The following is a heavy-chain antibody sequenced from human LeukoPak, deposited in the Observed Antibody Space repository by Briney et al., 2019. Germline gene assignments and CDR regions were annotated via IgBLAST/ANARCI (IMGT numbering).Heavy chain of an antibody. CDR1: GRSFSGYY. D-gene: IGHD3-9*01. CDR2: INHSGST. J-gene: IGHJ3*02. CDR3: ARKMYYDILTGYWNAFDI. Sequence: SETLSLTCAVYGRSFSGYYWSWIRQPPGKGLEWIGEINHSGSTNYNPSLKSRVTISVDTSKNQFSLKLSSVTAADTAVYYCARKMYYDILTGYWNAFDIWGQGTMVTVSS. V-gene: IGHV4-34*01.